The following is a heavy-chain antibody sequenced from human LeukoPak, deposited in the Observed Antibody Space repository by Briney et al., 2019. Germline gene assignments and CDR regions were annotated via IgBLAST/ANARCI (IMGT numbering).Heavy chain of an antibody. CDR1: GFSFTNTW. CDR2: VKSKADDGST. CDR3: ATEGGSGSYYGDDAFDM. D-gene: IGHD3-10*01. Sequence: GGSLRLSCEASGFSFTNTWMSWVRQAPGKGLEWVGRVKSKADDGSTDYAAPVQGRFTISRDDSKNTLSLQMNSLKTEDTAVYYCATEGGSGSYYGDDAFDMWGQGTMVTVSS. J-gene: IGHJ3*02. V-gene: IGHV3-15*01.